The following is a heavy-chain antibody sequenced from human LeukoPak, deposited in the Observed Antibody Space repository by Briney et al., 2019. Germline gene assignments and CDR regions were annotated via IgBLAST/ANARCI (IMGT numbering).Heavy chain of an antibody. J-gene: IGHJ4*02. Sequence: GESLKISCKGSGYTFTRHWIGWVRQMPGKGLEWMGIIYLDDSDTTYSPSFQGQVTISADKSINTAYLQWSSLKASDTAMYYCAIAMIRGLSFDYWGQGNLVIVSS. CDR2: IYLDDSDT. V-gene: IGHV5-51*01. CDR1: GYTFTRHW. D-gene: IGHD3-10*01. CDR3: AIAMIRGLSFDY.